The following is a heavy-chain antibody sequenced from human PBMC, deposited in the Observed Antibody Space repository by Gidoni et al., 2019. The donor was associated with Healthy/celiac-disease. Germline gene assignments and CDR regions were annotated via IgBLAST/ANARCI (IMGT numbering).Heavy chain of an antibody. Sequence: EVQLVESGGGLVQPGGSLRLSCAASGFTFSSHWMSWVRQAPGKGLEWVANIKQDGSEKYYVDSVKGRFTISRDNAKNSLYLQMNSLRAEDTAVYYCARDSPVVPAAIVYWYFDLWGRGTLVTVSS. V-gene: IGHV3-7*03. J-gene: IGHJ2*01. D-gene: IGHD2-2*02. CDR1: GFTFSSHW. CDR3: ARDSPVVPAAIVYWYFDL. CDR2: IKQDGSEK.